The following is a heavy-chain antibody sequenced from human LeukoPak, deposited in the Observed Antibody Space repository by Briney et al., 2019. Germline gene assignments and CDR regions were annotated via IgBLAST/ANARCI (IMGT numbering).Heavy chain of an antibody. CDR1: GGSISSGGYY. D-gene: IGHD3-10*01. V-gene: IGHV4-31*03. CDR3: ARGEGYYGANFDY. CDR2: IYYNGST. J-gene: IGHJ4*02. Sequence: SQTLSLTCTVSGGSISSGGYYWSWIRQHPGKGLEWIGYIYYNGSTYYNPSLKSRVTISVDTSKNQFSLKLSSVTAADTAVYYCARGEGYYGANFDYWGQGTLVTVSS.